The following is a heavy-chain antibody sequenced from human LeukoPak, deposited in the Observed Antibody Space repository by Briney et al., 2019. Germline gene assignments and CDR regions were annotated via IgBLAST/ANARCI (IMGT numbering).Heavy chain of an antibody. Sequence: PGGSLRLSCAASGFTFDDYAMNWVRQAPGKGLEWVSGINWNGGSTYYRDSVKGRFTISRDNAKNSLYLQMNSLRAEDTALYYCARVKRSGDRNSIDYWGQGTMVTVSS. J-gene: IGHJ4*02. CDR1: GFTFDDYA. CDR2: INWNGGST. CDR3: ARVKRSGDRNSIDY. D-gene: IGHD2-15*01. V-gene: IGHV3-20*04.